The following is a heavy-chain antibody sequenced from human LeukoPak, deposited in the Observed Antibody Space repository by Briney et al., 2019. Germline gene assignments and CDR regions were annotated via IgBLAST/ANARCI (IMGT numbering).Heavy chain of an antibody. V-gene: IGHV1-69*05. CDR3: ARTKLGIGGGYFDY. CDR2: IIPIFGTA. CDR1: GGTFSSYA. Sequence: SSVKVSCKASGGTFSSYAISWVRQAPGQGLEWMGRIIPIFGTANYAQKFQGRVTITTDESTSTAYMELSSLRSEDTAVYYCARTKLGIGGGYFDYWGQGTLVTASS. J-gene: IGHJ4*02. D-gene: IGHD7-27*01.